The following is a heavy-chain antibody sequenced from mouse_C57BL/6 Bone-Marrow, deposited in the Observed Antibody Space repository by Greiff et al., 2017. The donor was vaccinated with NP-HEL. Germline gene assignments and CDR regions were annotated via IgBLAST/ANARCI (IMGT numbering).Heavy chain of an antibody. Sequence: VQLVESGPGLVQPSQSLSITCKVSGFSLTSYGVHWVRQSPGKGLEWLGVLWRGGSTDYNAAFISRPSITKANSYGQVFFKLNSLQADDNAIYYCANIGRENYWGQGTALTVSS. J-gene: IGHJ2*01. CDR1: GFSLTSYG. V-gene: IGHV2-5*01. CDR3: ANIGRENY. CDR2: LWRGGST.